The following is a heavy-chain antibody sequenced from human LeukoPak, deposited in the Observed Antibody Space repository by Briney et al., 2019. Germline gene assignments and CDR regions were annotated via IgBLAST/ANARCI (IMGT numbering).Heavy chain of an antibody. CDR1: GGSISSGRFY. J-gene: IGHJ4*02. CDR2: IYYNGNT. V-gene: IGHV4-31*03. D-gene: IGHD6-13*01. CDR3: ARAGIAAAPRTLFDF. Sequence: NPSETLSLTCTVSGGSISSGRFYWSWIRQHPEKGLEWIGYIYYNGNTYYNPSLKSRVTISLDTSKNQFSLKLSSVTAADTAVYYCARAGIAAAPRTLFDFWGQGTLVTVSS.